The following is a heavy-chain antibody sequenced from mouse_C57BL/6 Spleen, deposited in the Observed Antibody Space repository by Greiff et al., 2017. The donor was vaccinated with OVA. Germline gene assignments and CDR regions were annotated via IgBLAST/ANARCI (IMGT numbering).Heavy chain of an antibody. CDR2: IDPSDSYT. CDR3: ARTDGAWFAY. CDR1: GYTFTSYW. V-gene: IGHV1-69*01. J-gene: IGHJ3*01. Sequence: VQLQQPGAELVMPGASVKLSCKASGYTFTSYWMHWVKQRPGPGLEWIGEIDPSDSYTNYNQKFKGKSTLTVDKSASTAYMQLSSLTSEDSAVYYCARTDGAWFAYWGQGTLVTVSA.